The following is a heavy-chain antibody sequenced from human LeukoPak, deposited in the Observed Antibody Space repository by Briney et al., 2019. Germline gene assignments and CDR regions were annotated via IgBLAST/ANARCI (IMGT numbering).Heavy chain of an antibody. V-gene: IGHV1-18*01. D-gene: IGHD6-19*01. CDR2: ISAYNGNT. CDR1: GYTFTSYG. J-gene: IGHJ4*02. Sequence: ASVKVSCKASGYTFTSYGITWVRQAPGQGLEWMGWISAYNGNTNYAQKFRDRVTMTTDTSTTTVYMELRSLRSDDTAVYYCARDLQWALGYWGQGTLVTVSS. CDR3: ARDLQWALGY.